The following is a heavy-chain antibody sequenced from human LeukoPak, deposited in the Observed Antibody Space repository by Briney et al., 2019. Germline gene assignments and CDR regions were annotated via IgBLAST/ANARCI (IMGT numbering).Heavy chain of an antibody. J-gene: IGHJ4*02. Sequence: GGSLRLSCGASGFTFSSYAMSWVRQAPGKGLEWVSAISGSGGSTYYADSVRGRFTISRDNSKNSLSLEMNSLRTEDTALYYCAKDSNTGGYSFGSWGQGTLVTVTS. CDR2: ISGSGGST. CDR3: AKDSNTGGYSFGS. CDR1: GFTFSSYA. V-gene: IGHV3-23*01. D-gene: IGHD5-12*01.